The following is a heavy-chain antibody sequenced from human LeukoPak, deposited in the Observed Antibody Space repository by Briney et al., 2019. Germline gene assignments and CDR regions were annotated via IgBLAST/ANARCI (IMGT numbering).Heavy chain of an antibody. CDR1: GFTFSNYA. Sequence: GGPLRLSCAASGFTFSNYALNWVRQAPGKGLEWVAVISPDGNFKYYADSAKGRFTNSRDNSKNTWYVEMNSLRAEDTAVYYCAREGGDCTKGVCQPFFDKWGQGTLVTVSS. V-gene: IGHV3-30-3*01. CDR2: ISPDGNFK. CDR3: AREGGDCTKGVCQPFFDK. D-gene: IGHD2-8*01. J-gene: IGHJ4*02.